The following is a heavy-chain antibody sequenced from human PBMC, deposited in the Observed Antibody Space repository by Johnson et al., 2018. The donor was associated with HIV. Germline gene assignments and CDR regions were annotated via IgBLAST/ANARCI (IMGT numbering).Heavy chain of an antibody. V-gene: IGHV3-11*04. D-gene: IGHD7-27*01. J-gene: IGHJ3*02. Sequence: QVQLVESGGGLVKPGGSLRLSCAASGFTFSDSYMTWIRQAPGKGLEWVSYISSSGGTIYYADSVKGRFTISRDNSKNTLYLQMNSLRAEDTAVYYCARETGDDAFDIWGQGTMVTVSS. CDR3: ARETGDDAFDI. CDR2: ISSSGGTI. CDR1: GFTFSDSY.